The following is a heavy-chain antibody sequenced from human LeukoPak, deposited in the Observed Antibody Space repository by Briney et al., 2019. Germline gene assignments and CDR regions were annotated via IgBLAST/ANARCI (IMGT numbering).Heavy chain of an antibody. CDR3: ASNPRVIPA. CDR2: VSYDGSNK. J-gene: IGHJ5*02. CDR1: GFTFSSYA. V-gene: IGHV3-30*04. D-gene: IGHD2-2*01. Sequence: GRSLRLSCAASGFTFSSYAMHWVRQAPGKGLEWVAVVSYDGSNKYYADSVKGRFTISRDNSKNTLYLQMNSLRAEDTAVYYCASNPRVIPAWGQGTPVTLPS.